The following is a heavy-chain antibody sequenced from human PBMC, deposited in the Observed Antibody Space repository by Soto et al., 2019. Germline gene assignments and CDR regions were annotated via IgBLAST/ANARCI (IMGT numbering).Heavy chain of an antibody. CDR3: AKNQPSWATRAAFDH. J-gene: IGHJ4*02. CDR1: GFTFSSYA. D-gene: IGHD2-2*01. CDR2: IRGSGGST. V-gene: IGHV3-23*01. Sequence: GGSLRLSCAASGFTFSSYAMSWVRQAPVKGLEWVSAIRGSGGSTYYADSVKGRFTISRDNSKNTLHLQMNSLRTEDTAVYYCAKNQPSWATRAAFDHWGQGTLVTV.